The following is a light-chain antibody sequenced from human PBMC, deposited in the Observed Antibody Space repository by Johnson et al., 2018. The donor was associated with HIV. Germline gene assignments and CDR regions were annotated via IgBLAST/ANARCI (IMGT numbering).Light chain of an antibody. J-gene: IGLJ1*01. CDR1: IANIGNNY. Sequence: AVLTQPPSVSAAPVQRVTISCSGGIANIGNNYVSWYQQLPGTAPKLLIYEHNKRPSGIPDRFSGSKSGTSATLGITGLQTGDEADYYCGTWDSSLSAGGYVFGTGTKVTVL. CDR3: GTWDSSLSAGGYV. CDR2: EHN. V-gene: IGLV1-51*02.